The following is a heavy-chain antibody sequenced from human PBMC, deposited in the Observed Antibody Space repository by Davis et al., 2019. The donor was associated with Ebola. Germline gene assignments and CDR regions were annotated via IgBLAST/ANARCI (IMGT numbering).Heavy chain of an antibody. J-gene: IGHJ6*03. D-gene: IGHD4-11*01. CDR3: ARDNYESVPRDYYYMDV. V-gene: IGHV3-33*08. CDR2: IWYDGSNK. CDR1: GFTFSSYA. Sequence: GESLKISCAASGFTFSSYAMHWVRQAPGKGLEWVAVIWYDGSNKYYADSVKGRFTISRDNSKNTLYLQMNSLRAEDTAVYYCARDNYESVPRDYYYMDVWGKGTTVTVSS.